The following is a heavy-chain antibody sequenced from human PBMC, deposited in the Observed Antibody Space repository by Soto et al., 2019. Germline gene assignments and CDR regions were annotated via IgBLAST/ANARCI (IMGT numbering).Heavy chain of an antibody. CDR3: AKVRALEGQCCGYLVYV. V-gene: IGHV3-23*01. Sequence: PGGSLRLSCAASGFTFNIYAMAWVRQAPGKGLEWVSAISRYGDFTYYADSVEGRFTISRDNSKNTLYLQMNSLRAEDTALYYCAKVRALEGQCCGYLVYVWGEGTMVTVCS. CDR1: GFTFNIYA. D-gene: IGHD2-21*02. CDR2: ISRYGDFT. J-gene: IGHJ6*04.